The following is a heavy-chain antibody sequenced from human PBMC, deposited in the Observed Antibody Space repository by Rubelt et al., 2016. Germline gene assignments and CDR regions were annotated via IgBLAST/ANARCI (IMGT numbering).Heavy chain of an antibody. CDR3: ARQSGGAFDY. CDR2: IYYSGST. J-gene: IGHJ4*02. CDR1: SGSVSCNSCY. D-gene: IGHD3-16*01. Sequence: QLQLQESGPGLVTPSETLSLTCTVSSGSVSCNSCYWGWIRQSPGKGLEWIGSIYYSGSTYYNPSLKSRLTISVAASKNQLSLSRSSGTAADTAVYYCARQSGGAFDYWGQGTLVTVSS. V-gene: IGHV4-39*01.